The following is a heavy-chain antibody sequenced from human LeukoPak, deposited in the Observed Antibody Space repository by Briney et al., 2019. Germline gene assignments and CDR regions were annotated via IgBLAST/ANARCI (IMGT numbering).Heavy chain of an antibody. D-gene: IGHD1-26*01. V-gene: IGHV4-34*01. CDR2: INHSGST. CDR3: ATTTIRLGY. CDR1: RGSFSDNY. J-gene: IGHJ4*02. Sequence: SETLSLTCAVYRGSFSDNYWSWIRQPPGKGPEWIGEINHSGSTNYNPSLKSRVTISIDTSKNQFSLKLSSVTAADTAVYYCATTTIRLGYWGQGTLVTVSS.